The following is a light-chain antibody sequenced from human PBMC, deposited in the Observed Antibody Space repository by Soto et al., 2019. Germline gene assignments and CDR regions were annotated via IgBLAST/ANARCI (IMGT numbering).Light chain of an antibody. CDR1: QSVISSY. CDR2: GTF. Sequence: EIVLTQSPGTLSLSPGERATLYCRASQSVISSYLAWYQQKPGQAPRLLIYGTFNRATGIPDRFSGSGSATDFTLTITRLEPEDFAVYYCQQYASSSWTFGQGTKVEI. CDR3: QQYASSSWT. V-gene: IGKV3-20*01. J-gene: IGKJ1*01.